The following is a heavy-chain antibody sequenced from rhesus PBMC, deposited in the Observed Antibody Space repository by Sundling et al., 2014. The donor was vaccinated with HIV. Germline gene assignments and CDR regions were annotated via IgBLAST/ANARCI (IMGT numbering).Heavy chain of an antibody. CDR1: GFTFSDYY. D-gene: IGHD4-29*01. CDR2: IRNKANGGTA. CDR3: ARSNYGSSYGPHPYFDY. Sequence: EVRLVESGGGLVQPGGSLRLSCAASGFTFSDYYMSWVRQAPGKGPEWVGFIRNKANGGTAEYAASVKGRFTISRDDSKSIASLQMNSLKTEDTAVYYCARSNYGSSYGPHPYFDYWGQGVLVTVSS. V-gene: IGHV3-116*02. J-gene: IGHJ4*01.